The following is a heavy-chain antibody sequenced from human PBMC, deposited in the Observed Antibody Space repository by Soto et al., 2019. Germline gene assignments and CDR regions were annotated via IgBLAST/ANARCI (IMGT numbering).Heavy chain of an antibody. CDR2: IYATGTT. CDR1: GASISGFY. V-gene: IGHV4-4*07. D-gene: IGHD1-1*01. CDR3: VRDGTKTLRDWFDP. Sequence: SETLSLTCTVSGASISGFYWSWIRKSAGKGLEWIGRIYATGTTDYNPSLKSRVMRSVDTSKKQFSLKLRSVTAADTAVYYCVRDGTKTLRDWFDPWGQGISVTVSS. J-gene: IGHJ5*02.